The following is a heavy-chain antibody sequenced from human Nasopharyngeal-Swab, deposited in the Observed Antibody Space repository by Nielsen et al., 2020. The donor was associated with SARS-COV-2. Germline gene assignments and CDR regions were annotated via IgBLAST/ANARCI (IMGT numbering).Heavy chain of an antibody. Sequence: GESLKISCAASGFTFTSYGMHWVRQAPGKGLEWVAVISCDGSNKYYADSVKGRFSISRDNSKNTLYLQMNSLRAEDTAVYYCAREGTWNDLGNAFDIWGQGTMVTVSS. J-gene: IGHJ3*02. D-gene: IGHD1-1*01. CDR3: AREGTWNDLGNAFDI. CDR2: ISCDGSNK. V-gene: IGHV3-30*03. CDR1: GFTFTSYG.